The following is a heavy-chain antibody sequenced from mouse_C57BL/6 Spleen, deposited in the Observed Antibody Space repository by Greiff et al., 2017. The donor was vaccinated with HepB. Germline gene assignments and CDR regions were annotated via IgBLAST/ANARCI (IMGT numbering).Heavy chain of an antibody. V-gene: IGHV5-17*01. CDR2: ISSGSSTI. CDR3: ARPPPYSKYAMDY. J-gene: IGHJ4*01. Sequence: VQGVESGGGLVKPGGSLKLSCAASGFTFSDYGMHWVCQAPEKGLEWVAYISSGSSTIYYADTVKGRFTISRDNAKNTLFLQMTSLRSEDTAMYYCARPPPYSKYAMDYWGQGTSVTVSS. CDR1: GFTFSDYG. D-gene: IGHD2-10*01.